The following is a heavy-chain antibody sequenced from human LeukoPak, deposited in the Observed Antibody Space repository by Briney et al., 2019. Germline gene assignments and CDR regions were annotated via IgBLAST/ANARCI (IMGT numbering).Heavy chain of an antibody. J-gene: IGHJ4*02. CDR1: GDSVSSDSAA. Sequence: SQTLSLTCAISGDSVSSDSAAWNWIRQSPSRGLEWLGRTYYRSRWHNDYAVSVKSRITINPDTSKNQFSLHLSSVTPEDTAVYYCARDSGSGDDFLDYWGQGTLVTVSS. V-gene: IGHV6-1*01. CDR2: TYYRSRWHN. CDR3: ARDSGSGDDFLDY. D-gene: IGHD5-12*01.